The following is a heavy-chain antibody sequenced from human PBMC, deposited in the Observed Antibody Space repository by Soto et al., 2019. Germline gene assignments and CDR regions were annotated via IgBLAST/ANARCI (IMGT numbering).Heavy chain of an antibody. CDR2: INYRGAI. CDR1: GGSFSGYY. CDR3: WRKSHDIFTVPPGVWECDL. V-gene: IGHV4-34*01. J-gene: IGHJ2*01. D-gene: IGHD3-9*01. Sequence: QVQLQEWGAGPLRPLETLSLTCGVSGGSFSGYYWSWIRLPPGKGLGLSGEINYRGAITYNPSLMSRLGISFDNSTNHYSLQQMSVTAAATAVYYCWRKSHDIFTVPPGVWECDLWGRGTLVTVSS.